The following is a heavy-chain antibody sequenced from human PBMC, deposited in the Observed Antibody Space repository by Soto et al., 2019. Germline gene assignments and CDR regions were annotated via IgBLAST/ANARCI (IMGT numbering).Heavy chain of an antibody. D-gene: IGHD2-8*01. CDR1: GYTFTSYG. V-gene: IGHV1-18*01. CDR2: ISAYNGNT. J-gene: IGHJ3*02. Sequence: ASVKVSCKASGYTFTSYGISWVRQAPGQGLGWMGWISAYNGNTNYAQKLQGRVTMTTDTSTSTAYMELRSLRSDDTAVYYCARVYAILGGDAFDIWGQGTMVTVSS. CDR3: ARVYAILGGDAFDI.